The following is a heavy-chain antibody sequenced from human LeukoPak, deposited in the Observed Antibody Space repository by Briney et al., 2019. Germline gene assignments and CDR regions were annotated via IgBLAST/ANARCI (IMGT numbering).Heavy chain of an antibody. V-gene: IGHV3-30-3*01. CDR1: GFTFSSYA. CDR2: ISYDGSNK. Sequence: GGSLRLSCAASGFTFSSYAMHWVRQAPGMGLEWVAVISYDGSNKYYADSVKGRFTISRDNSKNTLYLQMNSLRAEDTAVYYCARDLFLNVVVAATPGGFDYWGQGTLVTVSS. CDR3: ARDLFLNVVVAATPGGFDY. D-gene: IGHD2-15*01. J-gene: IGHJ4*02.